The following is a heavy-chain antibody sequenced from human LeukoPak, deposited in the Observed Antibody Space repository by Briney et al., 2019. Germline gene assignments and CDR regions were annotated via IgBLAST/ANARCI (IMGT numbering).Heavy chain of an antibody. CDR2: IIPIFGTA. CDR3: AAGPATITMVRGVIIGP. J-gene: IGHJ5*02. Sequence: SVKVSCTASGGTFSSYAISWVRQAPGQGLEWMGGIIPIFGTANYAQKFQGRVTITADESTSTAYMELSSLRSEDTAVYYCAAGPATITMVRGVIIGPWGQGTLVTVSS. V-gene: IGHV1-69*01. D-gene: IGHD3-10*01. CDR1: GGTFSSYA.